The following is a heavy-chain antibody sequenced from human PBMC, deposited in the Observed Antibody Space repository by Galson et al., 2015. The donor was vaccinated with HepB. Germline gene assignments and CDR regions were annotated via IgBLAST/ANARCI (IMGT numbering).Heavy chain of an antibody. CDR1: GGSISCYY. D-gene: IGHD5-12*01. CDR3: ARDRGGYDAYYYYGMDV. Sequence: DTLSPTSAVSGGSISCYYWCWLRQPPGKGQGWIGYIYYSGNTTYNPSLKSRVTISVDTSKNQFSLKLSTVTAADTAVYYCARDRGGYDAYYYYGMDVWGQGTTVTVSS. V-gene: IGHV4-59*13. CDR2: IYYSGNT. J-gene: IGHJ6*02.